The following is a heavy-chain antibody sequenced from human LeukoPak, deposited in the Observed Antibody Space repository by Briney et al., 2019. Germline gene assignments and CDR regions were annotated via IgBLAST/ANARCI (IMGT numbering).Heavy chain of an antibody. CDR1: GGSISSSNW. CDR2: IYHSGST. J-gene: IGHJ4*02. CDR3: ASSGWYKPVDY. Sequence: SETLSLTCAVSGGSISSSNWWSWVRQPPGKGLEWIGEIYHSGSTNYNPSLKSRATISVDKSKNQFSLKLSSVTAADTAVYYCASSGWYKPVDYWGQGTLVTVSS. D-gene: IGHD6-19*01. V-gene: IGHV4-4*02.